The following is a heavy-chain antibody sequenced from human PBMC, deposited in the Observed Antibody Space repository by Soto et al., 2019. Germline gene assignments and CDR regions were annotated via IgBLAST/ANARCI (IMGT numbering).Heavy chain of an antibody. D-gene: IGHD1-26*01. CDR1: GFDFSNGW. CDR2: IKSKTDGGTT. Sequence: ELQLVESGGGLVQPGGSLRLSRAASGFDFSNGWMSWVRQAPGKRLEWVGRIKSKTDGGTTDYGAPVKGRFSISRDDSKNTLYLQMNRLKIEDTAVYYCTTDGWEWGQGTLVTVSS. CDR3: TTDGWE. V-gene: IGHV3-15*05. J-gene: IGHJ4*02.